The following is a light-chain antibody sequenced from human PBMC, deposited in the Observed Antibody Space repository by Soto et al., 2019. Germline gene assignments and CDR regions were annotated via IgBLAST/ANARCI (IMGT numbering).Light chain of an antibody. Sequence: DIVMTQSPDSLAVSLGERATINCKSSQSVLYSSDNKNYLAWYQQKPGQPPKLLIYWASTRESGVPDRFSGSGSGTDFTLTISSLQAEDVAVYYCQQYYSIPLIFGPGTKWRSN. CDR1: QSVLYSSDNKNY. J-gene: IGKJ3*01. CDR2: WAS. CDR3: QQYYSIPLI. V-gene: IGKV4-1*01.